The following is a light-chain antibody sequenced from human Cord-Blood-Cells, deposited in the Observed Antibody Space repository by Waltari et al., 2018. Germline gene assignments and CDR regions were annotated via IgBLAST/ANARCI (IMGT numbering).Light chain of an antibody. CDR2: GAS. V-gene: IGKV3-15*01. CDR3: QQYNNWPPWT. J-gene: IGKJ1*01. Sequence: IVMTQSPATLSVSPGERATHSGRASPSVSSNLAWYQQKPGQAPRLLIYGASTRATGIPARFSGSGSGTEFTLTISSLQSEDFAVYYCQQYNNWPPWTFGQGTKVEIK. CDR1: PSVSSN.